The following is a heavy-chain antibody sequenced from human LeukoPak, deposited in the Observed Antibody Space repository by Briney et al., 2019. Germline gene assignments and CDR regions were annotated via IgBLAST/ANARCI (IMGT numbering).Heavy chain of an antibody. J-gene: IGHJ3*02. CDR3: ARDWAVVVSHDAFDI. CDR2: INTNTGNP. Sequence: ASVKVSCKASGYTFTSYAMNWVRQAPGQGLEWMGWINTNTGNPTYAQGFTGRFVFSLDTSVSTAYLQISSLKAEDTAVYYCARDWAVVVSHDAFDIWGQGTMVTVSS. CDR1: GYTFTSYA. D-gene: IGHD3-22*01. V-gene: IGHV7-4-1*02.